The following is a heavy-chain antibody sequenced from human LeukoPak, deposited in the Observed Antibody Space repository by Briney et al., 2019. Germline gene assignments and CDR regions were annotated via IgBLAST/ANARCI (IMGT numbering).Heavy chain of an antibody. J-gene: IGHJ6*03. CDR3: AKDWDYYMDV. Sequence: PGRSLRLSCAAAGFTFDDYAMHWVRQAPVTCLEWVSGISWNSGSIGYADSVKGRFTISRDNAKNSLYLQMNSLRAEDTALYYCAKDWDYYMDVWGKGTTVTVSS. V-gene: IGHV3-9*01. CDR2: ISWNSGSI. D-gene: IGHD7-27*01. CDR1: GFTFDDYA.